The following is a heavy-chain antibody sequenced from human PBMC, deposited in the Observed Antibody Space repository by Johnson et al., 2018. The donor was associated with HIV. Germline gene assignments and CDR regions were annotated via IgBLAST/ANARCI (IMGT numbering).Heavy chain of an antibody. D-gene: IGHD3-22*01. CDR2: ISYDGGNK. J-gene: IGHJ3*02. V-gene: IGHV3-30-3*01. Sequence: QVQLVESGGGVVQPGGSLRLSCAASEFIFSSYSMHWVRQAPGKGLEWVAVISYDGGNKYYADSVKGRLTISRDNSKNTVYLQMNSLRAEDTAVYYCARDGMIEGTFDIWGQGTMVTVSS. CDR3: ARDGMIEGTFDI. CDR1: EFIFSSYS.